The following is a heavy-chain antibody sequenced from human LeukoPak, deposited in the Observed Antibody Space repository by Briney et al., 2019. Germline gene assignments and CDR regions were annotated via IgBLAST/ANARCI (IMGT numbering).Heavy chain of an antibody. Sequence: ASVKVSCKASGYTFTSYGISWVRQAPGQGLEWMGWISAYNGSTNYAQKLQGRVTMTTDTSTSTAYMELRSLRSDDTAVYYCAREGQLWMVGGAFDIWGQGTMVTVSS. CDR2: ISAYNGST. CDR1: GYTFTSYG. CDR3: AREGQLWMVGGAFDI. V-gene: IGHV1-18*01. D-gene: IGHD5-18*01. J-gene: IGHJ3*02.